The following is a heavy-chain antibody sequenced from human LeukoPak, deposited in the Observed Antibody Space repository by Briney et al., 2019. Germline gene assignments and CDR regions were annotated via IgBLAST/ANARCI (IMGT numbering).Heavy chain of an antibody. J-gene: IGHJ4*02. V-gene: IGHV3-23*01. CDR3: ATRTYYYDSSGQIFDY. D-gene: IGHD3-22*01. CDR2: ISGSGTST. CDR1: GFTFSSHA. Sequence: GGSLRLSCAASGFTFSSHAMNWVRQAPGKGLEWVSAISGSGTSTYYTDSVEGRFTISRDNSKNTLSLQMNSLRAEDTAVYYCATRTYYYDSSGQIFDYWGQGTLVTVSS.